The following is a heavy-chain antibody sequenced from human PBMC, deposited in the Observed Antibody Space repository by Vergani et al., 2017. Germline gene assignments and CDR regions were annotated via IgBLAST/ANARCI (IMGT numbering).Heavy chain of an antibody. Sequence: VQLVESGGGLVQPGGSLRLSCAASGFTFSSYGMHWVRQAPGKGLEWVAVISYDGSNKYYADSVKGRFTISRDNSKNTLYLQMNSLRAEDTAVYYCAKLWFGEWDYYGMDVWGQGTTVTVSS. V-gene: IGHV3-30*18. CDR1: GFTFSSYG. CDR2: ISYDGSNK. CDR3: AKLWFGEWDYYGMDV. D-gene: IGHD3-10*01. J-gene: IGHJ6*02.